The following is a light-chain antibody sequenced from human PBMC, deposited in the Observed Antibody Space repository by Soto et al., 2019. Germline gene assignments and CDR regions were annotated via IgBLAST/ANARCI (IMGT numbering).Light chain of an antibody. CDR3: GSYSTSSSFYV. CDR2: EVS. J-gene: IGLJ1*01. V-gene: IGLV2-14*01. Sequence: QSALTQPASVSGSPGQSITNSCSGTGSDVGGYNYVSWFQKYPGKAPKLIIYEVSNRPSGISDRFSGSKSGSTASLTISGLQAEDEADYYCGSYSTSSSFYVFGTGTKLTVL. CDR1: GSDVGGYNY.